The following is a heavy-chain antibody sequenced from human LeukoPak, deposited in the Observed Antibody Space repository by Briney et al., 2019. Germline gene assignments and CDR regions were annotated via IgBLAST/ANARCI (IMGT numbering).Heavy chain of an antibody. V-gene: IGHV1-18*01. CDR2: ISAYNGNT. Sequence: GASVKVSCKASGYTFTIYGISWVRQAPGQGLVWMGWISAYNGNTNYAQKLQGRVTMTTDTSTSTAYMELRSLRSDDTAVYYCHVWFGELLRIIDAFDIWGQGTMVTVSS. D-gene: IGHD3-10*01. CDR3: HVWFGELLRIIDAFDI. J-gene: IGHJ3*02. CDR1: GYTFTIYG.